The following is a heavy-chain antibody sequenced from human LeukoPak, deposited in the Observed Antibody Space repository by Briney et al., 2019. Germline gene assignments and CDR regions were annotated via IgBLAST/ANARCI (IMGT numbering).Heavy chain of an antibody. V-gene: IGHV4-39*01. CDR3: ARHVSRYDFWNGIVGDAFDI. J-gene: IGHJ3*02. D-gene: IGHD3-3*01. CDR2: IYYSGST. Sequence: SETLSLTCTVSGGSISSSSYYWGWIRQPPGKGLEWIGSIYYSGSTYYSPSLKSRVTISVDTPKNQFSLKLNSVTAADTAVYYCARHVSRYDFWNGIVGDAFDIWGQGTMVTVSS. CDR1: GGSISSSSYY.